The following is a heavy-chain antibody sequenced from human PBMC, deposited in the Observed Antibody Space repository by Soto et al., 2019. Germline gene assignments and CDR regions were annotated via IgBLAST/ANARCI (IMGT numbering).Heavy chain of an antibody. CDR2: INHSGST. CDR3: ATRAVAGFLVLRYYGMDV. V-gene: IGHV4-34*01. Sequence: SETLSLTCAVYGGSFSGYYWSWIRQPPGKGLEWIGEINHSGSTNYNPSLKSRVTISVDTSKNQFSLKLSSVTAADTAVYYCATRAVAGFLVLRYYGMDVWGQGTTVT. D-gene: IGHD6-19*01. CDR1: GGSFSGYY. J-gene: IGHJ6*02.